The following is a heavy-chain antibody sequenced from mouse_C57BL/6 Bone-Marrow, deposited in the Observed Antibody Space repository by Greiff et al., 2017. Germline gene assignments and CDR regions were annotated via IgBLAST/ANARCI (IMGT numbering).Heavy chain of an antibody. Sequence: QVQLQQPGAELVKPGASVKLSCKASGYTFTSYWMQWVKQRPGQGLEWIGEIDPSDSYTNYNQKFKGKATLTVDTSSSTAYMQLSSLTSEDSAVYYCAKEVTTRDYYAMDYWGQGTSVSLSS. CDR1: GYTFTSYW. V-gene: IGHV1-50*01. D-gene: IGHD2-2*01. CDR3: AKEVTTRDYYAMDY. CDR2: IDPSDSYT. J-gene: IGHJ4*01.